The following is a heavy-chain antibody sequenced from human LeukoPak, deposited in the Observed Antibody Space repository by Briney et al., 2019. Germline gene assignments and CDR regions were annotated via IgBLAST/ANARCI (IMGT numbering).Heavy chain of an antibody. J-gene: IGHJ4*02. Sequence: GGSLRLSCAASGFTFSSYGMHWVRQAPGKGLEWVAFIRYDGSNKYYADSVKGRFTISRDNSKNTLYLQMNSLRAEDTAVYYCAKGYGDVLRYFDWLLPFDYWGQGTLVTVSS. V-gene: IGHV3-30*02. D-gene: IGHD3-9*01. CDR3: AKGYGDVLRYFDWLLPFDY. CDR1: GFTFSSYG. CDR2: IRYDGSNK.